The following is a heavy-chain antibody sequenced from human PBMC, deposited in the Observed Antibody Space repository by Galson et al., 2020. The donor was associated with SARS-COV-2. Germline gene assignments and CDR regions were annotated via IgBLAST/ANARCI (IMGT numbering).Heavy chain of an antibody. CDR1: GFSLSTSGMR. V-gene: IGHV2-70*04. CDR2: IDWDDDK. CDR3: ARSYYDILTGYLAAFDI. D-gene: IGHD3-9*01. J-gene: IGHJ3*02. Sequence: SGPTLVKPTQTITLTCTFSGFSLSTSGMRVSWIRQPPGKALEWLARIDWDDDKFYSTSLKTRLTISKDTSKNQVVLTMTNMDPVDTATYYCARSYYDILTGYLAAFDIWGQGTMVTGSS.